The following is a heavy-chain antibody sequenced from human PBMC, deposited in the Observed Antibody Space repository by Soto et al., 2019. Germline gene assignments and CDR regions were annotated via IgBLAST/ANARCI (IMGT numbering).Heavy chain of an antibody. V-gene: IGHV3-30*18. J-gene: IGHJ4*02. CDR3: AKDRDYYGSGSYPDY. D-gene: IGHD3-10*01. CDR2: ISYDGSNK. CDR1: GFTFSSYG. Sequence: GGSLRLSCAASGFTFSSYGMHWVRQAPGKGLEWVAVISYDGSNKYYADSVKGRFTISRDNSKNTLYLQMNSLRAEDTAVYYCAKDRDYYGSGSYPDYWGQGTLVTVSS.